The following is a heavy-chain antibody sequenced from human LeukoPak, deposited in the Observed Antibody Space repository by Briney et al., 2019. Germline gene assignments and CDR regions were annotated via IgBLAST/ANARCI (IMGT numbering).Heavy chain of an antibody. D-gene: IGHD3-10*01. V-gene: IGHV3-7*01. Sequence: PGGSLRLSCAASGFTFSSHWMSWVRQAPGKGLEWVANIKTDGSVKYYVDSVKGRFSISRDNAKNSVYLQMSSLRAEDTAVYYCARESYASGSYFEYWGQGTLVTVSS. CDR3: ARESYASGSYFEY. CDR2: IKTDGSVK. J-gene: IGHJ4*02. CDR1: GFTFSSHW.